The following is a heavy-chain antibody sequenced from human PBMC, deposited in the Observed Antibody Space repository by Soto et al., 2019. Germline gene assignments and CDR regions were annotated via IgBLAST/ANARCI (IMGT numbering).Heavy chain of an antibody. D-gene: IGHD6-6*01. CDR3: ARNWGSSIAVRPPGD. CDR2: IFVGDSDT. CDR1: GKFFSNYW. J-gene: IGHJ4*02. Sequence: GASLRICYKGSGKFFSNYWIALVRQMPGKGLEWMGVIFVGDSDTRYSPSFEGQVTISADKSISTVYLKWDSLKASDTAMYYCARNWGSSIAVRPPGDWGQGTQFTVSS. V-gene: IGHV5-51*01.